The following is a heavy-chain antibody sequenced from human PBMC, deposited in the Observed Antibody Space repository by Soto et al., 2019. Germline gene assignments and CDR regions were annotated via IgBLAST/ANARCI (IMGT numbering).Heavy chain of an antibody. J-gene: IGHJ3*02. CDR3: AKDWSRVWGAATEDI. D-gene: IGHD1-26*01. Sequence: LRLSCAASGFTFSSYGMHWVRQAPGKGLEWVAVISYDGSNKYYADSVKGRFTISRDNSKNTLYLQMNSLRAEDTAVYYCAKDWSRVWGAATEDIWGQGTMVTVSS. CDR1: GFTFSSYG. CDR2: ISYDGSNK. V-gene: IGHV3-30*18.